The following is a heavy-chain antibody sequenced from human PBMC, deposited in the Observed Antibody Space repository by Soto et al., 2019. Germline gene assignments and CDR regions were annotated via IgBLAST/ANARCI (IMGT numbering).Heavy chain of an antibody. D-gene: IGHD1-26*01. CDR2: IYHTGST. V-gene: IGHV4-4*02. CDR1: GGSISNSNW. CDR3: AHRPLVGAAI. J-gene: IGHJ4*02. Sequence: QVQLQESGPGLVKPSGTLSLTCGVFGGSISNSNWWTWVRQPPGKGLEWIGEIYHTGSTNYNSSRMSRVTISLDKPNSQFSLKLSSVTAADTAVYYCAHRPLVGAAIWGQGTLVTVSS.